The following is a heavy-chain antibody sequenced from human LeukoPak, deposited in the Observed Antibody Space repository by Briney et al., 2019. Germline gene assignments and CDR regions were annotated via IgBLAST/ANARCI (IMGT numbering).Heavy chain of an antibody. Sequence: SETLSLTCTVSGYSISSGYYWGWIRQPPGKGLEWIGIIYHSGRTDYNPSLKSRVTISEDTSKNQFSLKLSSVTAADTAVYYCARTSRDYYYYYYMDVWGKGTTVTVSS. CDR3: ARTSRDYYYYYYMDV. J-gene: IGHJ6*03. CDR2: IYHSGRT. CDR1: GYSISSGYY. V-gene: IGHV4-38-2*02.